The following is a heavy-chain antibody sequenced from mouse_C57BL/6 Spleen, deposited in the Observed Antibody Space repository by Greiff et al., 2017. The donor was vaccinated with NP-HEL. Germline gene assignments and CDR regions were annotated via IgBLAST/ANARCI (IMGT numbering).Heavy chain of an antibody. D-gene: IGHD2-1*01. CDR3: AREERLLWYFDY. CDR2: ISYDGSN. CDR1: GYSITSGYY. Sequence: EVKLQESGPGLVKPSQSLSLTCSVTGYSITSGYYWNWIRQFPGNKLEWMGYISYDGSNNYNPSLKNRISITRDTSKNQFFLKLNSVTTEDTATYYCAREERLLWYFDYWGQGTTLTVSS. J-gene: IGHJ2*01. V-gene: IGHV3-6*01.